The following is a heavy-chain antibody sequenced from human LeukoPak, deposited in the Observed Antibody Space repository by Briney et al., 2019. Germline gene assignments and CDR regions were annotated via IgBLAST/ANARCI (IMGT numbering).Heavy chain of an antibody. CDR2: LNPNSGGT. V-gene: IGHV1-2*02. J-gene: IGHJ5*02. CDR1: GYTFTAFF. Sequence: GASVKVSFKTSGYTFTAFFIYWVRQAPRQGLEWMGWLNPNSGGTNYAQKFQGRVTMTRDTTISTAYMELSRLRSDETAVYFCARVGAAYQDSHHWSQEPLLTVPS. CDR3: ARVGAAYQDSHH. D-gene: IGHD1-26*01.